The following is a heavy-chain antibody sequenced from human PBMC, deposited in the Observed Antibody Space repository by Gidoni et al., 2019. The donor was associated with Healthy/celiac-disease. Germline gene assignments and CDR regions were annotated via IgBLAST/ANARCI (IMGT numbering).Heavy chain of an antibody. Sequence: EVQLLESGGGLVQPGGSLRLSGGASGFTFSSYAMSWVRQAPGKGLAWVSAISGSGGSTYYADSVKGQFTISRDNSKNTLYLQMNSLRAEDTAVYYCAKGSREFDYWGQGTLVTVSS. V-gene: IGHV3-23*01. CDR3: AKGSREFDY. CDR1: GFTFSSYA. D-gene: IGHD1-26*01. CDR2: ISGSGGST. J-gene: IGHJ4*02.